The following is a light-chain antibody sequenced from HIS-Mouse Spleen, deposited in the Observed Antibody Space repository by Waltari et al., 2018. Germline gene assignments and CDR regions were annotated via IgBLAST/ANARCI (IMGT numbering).Light chain of an antibody. V-gene: IGLV2-11*01. Sequence: QSALTQPRSVSGPPGQSVTISCTGPSSAVGVYNYSPWYQQHPGKAPKLMIYDVSNRPSGVPDRFSGSKSGNTASLTISGLQAEDEADYYCCSYAGSYTLVFGGGTKLTVL. CDR2: DVS. CDR1: SSAVGVYNY. CDR3: CSYAGSYTLV. J-gene: IGLJ2*01.